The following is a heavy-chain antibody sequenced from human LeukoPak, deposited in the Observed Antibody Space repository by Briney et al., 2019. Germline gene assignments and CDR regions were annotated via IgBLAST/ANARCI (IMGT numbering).Heavy chain of an antibody. J-gene: IGHJ6*02. CDR2: IYSGDKT. Sequence: GGSLRLSCEASGFSVSDIYMNWVRQAPGKGLEWLSVIYSGDKTSYADSVKDRFTISRDISKNMVYLQMNNLRAEDTAVYYCARDRKYLYYGMEVWGQGTTVTVSS. CDR1: GFSVSDIY. CDR3: ARDRKYLYYGMEV. D-gene: IGHD3-10*01. V-gene: IGHV3-66*01.